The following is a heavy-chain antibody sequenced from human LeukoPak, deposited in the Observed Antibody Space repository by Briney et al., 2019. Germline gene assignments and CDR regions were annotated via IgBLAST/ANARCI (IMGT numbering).Heavy chain of an antibody. D-gene: IGHD5-24*01. CDR3: AGGGDGYQTRFDY. CDR1: GGSISSYY. Sequence: SETLSLTCTVSGGSISSYYWSWIRQPPGKGLEWIGYIYYSGSSGSTNYNPSLRSRVTISADTSKNQFSLKLTSVTAADTAVYCCAGGGDGYQTRFDYWGQGTLLTVSS. V-gene: IGHV4-59*01. J-gene: IGHJ4*02. CDR2: IYYSGSSGST.